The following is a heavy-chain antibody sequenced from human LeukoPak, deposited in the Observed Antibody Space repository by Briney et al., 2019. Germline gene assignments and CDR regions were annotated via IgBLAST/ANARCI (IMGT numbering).Heavy chain of an antibody. CDR1: GGSFSGYY. Sequence: SETLSLTCAVYGGSFSGYYWSWIRQPPGKGLEWLGEINHSGSTNYNPSLKSRVTISVDTSKSQFSLKLSSVTAADTAVYYCARGSGTMVRGVIVYYYGMDVWGKGTTVTVSS. V-gene: IGHV4-34*01. CDR2: INHSGST. J-gene: IGHJ6*04. CDR3: ARGSGTMVRGVIVYYYGMDV. D-gene: IGHD3-10*01.